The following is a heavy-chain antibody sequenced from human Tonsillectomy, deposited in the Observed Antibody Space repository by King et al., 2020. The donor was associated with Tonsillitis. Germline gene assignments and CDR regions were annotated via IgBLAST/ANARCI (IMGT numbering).Heavy chain of an antibody. V-gene: IGHV4-61*02. D-gene: IGHD1-26*01. CDR1: DNSISSSSHY. J-gene: IGHJ3*02. Sequence: QLQESGPGLVKPSQTLSLICTVSDNSISSSSHYWSWIRQPAGKELEWIGRIYTSGSSNSNPSLNSRFTMSVDTPKNQPSPILSSVTAADTAVYYCAREISGSPTYGSAFDIWGQGTMVTVS. CDR2: IYTSGSS. CDR3: AREISGSPTYGSAFDI.